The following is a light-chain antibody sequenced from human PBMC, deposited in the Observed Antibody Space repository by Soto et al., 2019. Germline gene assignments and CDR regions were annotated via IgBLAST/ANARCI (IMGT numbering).Light chain of an antibody. V-gene: IGKV3-15*01. Sequence: EIVMTHSPATLSVSPGERATLSCRASQSVSSNLAWYQQKPGQAPRLLIYGASTRATGIPARFSGSGSGTEFTLTISSLQSEDFAVYYCQQYNSWLTFGQGTKV. CDR1: QSVSSN. CDR3: QQYNSWLT. CDR2: GAS. J-gene: IGKJ1*01.